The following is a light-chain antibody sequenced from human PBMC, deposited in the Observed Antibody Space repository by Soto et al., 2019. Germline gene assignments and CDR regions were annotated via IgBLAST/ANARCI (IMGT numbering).Light chain of an antibody. Sequence: QSVLTQPPSASGTPGQSVTIPCTGTSSDVGDYNYVSWYQQHPGKAPKLMIYEVSRRPSGVPDRFSGSKSGNTASLTVSGPQAEDEAVYYCCSYAVSSTFYVFGTGTKLTVL. V-gene: IGLV2-8*01. CDR3: CSYAVSSTFYV. CDR2: EVS. J-gene: IGLJ1*01. CDR1: SSDVGDYNY.